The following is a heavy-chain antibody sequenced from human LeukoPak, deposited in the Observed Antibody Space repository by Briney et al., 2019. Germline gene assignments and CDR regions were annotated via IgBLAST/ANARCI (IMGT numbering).Heavy chain of an antibody. CDR2: ISSRSTTI. D-gene: IGHD6-19*01. V-gene: IGHV3-48*01. J-gene: IGHJ4*02. Sequence: GGSLRLSCVASGFIFSNYWMSWVRQVPGKGLEWVSYISSRSTTIYYADSVKGRFTISRDKAKNSLYLQMNNLRAEDTAVYYCARVGSGGWSVRYHFDYWGQGTLATVSS. CDR3: ARVGSGGWSVRYHFDY. CDR1: GFIFSNYW.